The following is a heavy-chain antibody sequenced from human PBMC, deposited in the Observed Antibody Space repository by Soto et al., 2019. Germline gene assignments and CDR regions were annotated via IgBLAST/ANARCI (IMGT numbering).Heavy chain of an antibody. V-gene: IGHV4-31*03. Sequence: QVQLRESGPGLVRPSQTLSLTCTVSGGSISSGGYYWTWIRQHPAKGLEWIGYVSYSGDTYYNPSLASRLTISVYPSKSQFSLRLTSVTAADTAVYYCARSSDSPSTPYKYYYMDVWGEGTTVTVSS. CDR3: ARSSDSPSTPYKYYYMDV. D-gene: IGHD1-1*01. CDR2: VSYSGDT. J-gene: IGHJ6*03. CDR1: GGSISSGGYY.